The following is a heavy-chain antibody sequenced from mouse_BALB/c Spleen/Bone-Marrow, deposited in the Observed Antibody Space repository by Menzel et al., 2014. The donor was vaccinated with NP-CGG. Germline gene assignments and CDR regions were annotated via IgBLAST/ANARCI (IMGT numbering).Heavy chain of an antibody. V-gene: IGHV1-54*01. D-gene: IGHD2-1*01. Sequence: QVQLQQPGAELVRPGTSVKESCKASGYAFTNYLIEWVKQRPGQGLEWVGVLNPGSGGTNYNEKFKGKATLTADKSSSTAYMQLSSLTSDDSAVYFCARRIYYAMGYWGQGTTLTVSS. J-gene: IGHJ2*01. CDR3: ARRIYYAMGY. CDR1: GYAFTNYL. CDR2: LNPGSGGT.